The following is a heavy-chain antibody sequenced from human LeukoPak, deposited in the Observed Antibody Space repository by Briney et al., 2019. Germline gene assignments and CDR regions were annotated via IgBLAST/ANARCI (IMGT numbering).Heavy chain of an antibody. CDR3: ANRGGYCSGGSCYSDDNWFDP. CDR1: GGTFSSYA. J-gene: IGHJ5*02. Sequence: SVKVSCKASGGTFSSYAISWVRQAPGQGLDWMGGIIPIFGTANYAQKFQGRVTITTDESTSTAYMELSSLRSEDTAVYYCANRGGYCSGGSCYSDDNWFDPWGQGTLVTVSS. D-gene: IGHD2-15*01. CDR2: IIPIFGTA. V-gene: IGHV1-69*05.